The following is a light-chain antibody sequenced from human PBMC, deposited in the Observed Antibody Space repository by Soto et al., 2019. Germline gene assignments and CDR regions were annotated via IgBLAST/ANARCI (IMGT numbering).Light chain of an antibody. Sequence: EIVMTQSPATLSVSPGERATLSCRASHSVTSNLAWYQQKPGQAPRLLIYGASTRATGISARFSGSGSGTEFTLTISSLQSEDFALYYCQQYNDWPWTFGPGTKVDI. CDR3: QQYNDWPWT. V-gene: IGKV3-15*01. CDR1: HSVTSN. J-gene: IGKJ3*01. CDR2: GAS.